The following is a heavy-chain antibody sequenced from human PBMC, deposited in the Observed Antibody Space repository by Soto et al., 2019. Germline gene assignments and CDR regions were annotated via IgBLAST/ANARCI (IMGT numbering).Heavy chain of an antibody. CDR3: AREIATTGLYYFDY. V-gene: IGHV3-64*04. CDR1: GFTFSSYA. CDR2: ISSNGGST. Sequence: GGSLRLSCSASGFTFSSYAMHWVRQAPGKGLEYVSAISSNGGSTYYADSVKGRFTISRDSAKNTMYLQVHSLRAEDTAVYYCAREIATTGLYYFDYWGQGTLVTVSS. J-gene: IGHJ4*02. D-gene: IGHD6-13*01.